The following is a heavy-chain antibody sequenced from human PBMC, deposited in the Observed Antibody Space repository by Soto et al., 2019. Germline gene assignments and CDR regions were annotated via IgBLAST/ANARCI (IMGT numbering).Heavy chain of an antibody. V-gene: IGHV3-30-3*01. CDR3: ARDQLRWLQYFDY. CDR1: GFTFSSYA. CDR2: ISYDGSNK. J-gene: IGHJ4*02. D-gene: IGHD5-12*01. Sequence: VQLVESGGGVVQPGRSLRLSCAASGFTFSSYAMHWVRQAPGKGLEWVAVISYDGSNKYYADSVKGRFTISRDNSKNTLYLQMNSLRAEDTAVYYCARDQLRWLQYFDYWGQGTLVTVSS.